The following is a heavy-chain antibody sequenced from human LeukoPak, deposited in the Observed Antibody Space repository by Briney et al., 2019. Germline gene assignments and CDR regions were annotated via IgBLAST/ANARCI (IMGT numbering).Heavy chain of an antibody. Sequence: GGSLRLSCAASGFTFSIYAMTWVRQAPGKGLEWVSGISGSGDSTYYADSVKGRFTISRDNSKNTLYLQVSSLRAEDTAVYYCARDPDYGGNRYYFDYWGQGTLVTVSS. CDR3: ARDPDYGGNRYYFDY. D-gene: IGHD4-23*01. CDR2: ISGSGDST. J-gene: IGHJ4*02. CDR1: GFTFSIYA. V-gene: IGHV3-23*01.